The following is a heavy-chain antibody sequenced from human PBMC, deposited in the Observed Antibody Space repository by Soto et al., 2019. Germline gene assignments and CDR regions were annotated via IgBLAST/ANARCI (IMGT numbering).Heavy chain of an antibody. CDR2: ISYDGSNK. D-gene: IGHD3-22*01. V-gene: IGHV3-30*18. CDR1: GFTFSSYG. J-gene: IGHJ4*02. CDR3: AKDHDYYDSSGYYSY. Sequence: QPGGSLRLSCAASGFTFSSYGMHWVRQAPGKGLEWVAVISYDGSNKYYADSVKGRFTISRDNSKNTLYLQMNSLRAEDTAVYYCAKDHDYYDSSGYYSYWGQGTLVTVSS.